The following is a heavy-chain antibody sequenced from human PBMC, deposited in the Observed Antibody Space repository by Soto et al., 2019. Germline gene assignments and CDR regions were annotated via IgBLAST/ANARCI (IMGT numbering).Heavy chain of an antibody. J-gene: IGHJ6*02. CDR3: ARVGYCTNGVCFPTYYGMDV. CDR1: GGSISSGGYY. V-gene: IGHV4-31*03. Sequence: PSETLSLTCTVSGGSISSGGYYWSWIRQHPGKGLEWIGYIYYSGSTYYNPSLKSRVTISVDTSKNQFSLKLSSVTAADTAVYYCARVGYCTNGVCFPTYYGMDVWGQGTTVTVSS. D-gene: IGHD2-8*01. CDR2: IYYSGST.